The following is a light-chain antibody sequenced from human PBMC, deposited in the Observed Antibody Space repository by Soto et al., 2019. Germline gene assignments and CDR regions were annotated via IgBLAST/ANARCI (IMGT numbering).Light chain of an antibody. Sequence: EIVMTQSPATLSVSPGERATLSCRASLSVSINLAWYQQKPGQAPRLLISGASTRATGISARFSGSGSGTEFTLTISNLQSEDFAVYYCLQYNNWPYTFGQGTKLEIK. V-gene: IGKV3-15*01. CDR3: LQYNNWPYT. CDR1: LSVSIN. CDR2: GAS. J-gene: IGKJ2*01.